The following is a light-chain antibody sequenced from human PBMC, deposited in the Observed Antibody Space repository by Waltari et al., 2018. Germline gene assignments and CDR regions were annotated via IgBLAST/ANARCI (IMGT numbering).Light chain of an antibody. V-gene: IGKV3-15*01. CDR3: HHYNKRPPSYT. Sequence: EIVMTQSPVTLSVSPGERVTRSCRASQSIRNNLAWYQQKACKPPRLLIYGAATRAPGLPARCSGSGSGTEFALTISSLQPEDFAVYYCHHYNKRPPSYTFGQGTRLEIK. J-gene: IGKJ2*01. CDR1: QSIRNN. CDR2: GAA.